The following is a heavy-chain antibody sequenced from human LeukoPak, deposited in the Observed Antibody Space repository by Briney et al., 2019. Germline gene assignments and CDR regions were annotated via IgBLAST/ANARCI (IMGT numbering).Heavy chain of an antibody. V-gene: IGHV3-23*01. Sequence: GGSLRLSCAASGFTFNNYAMNWVRQAPGEGLQWVSGIGAGGTYTYYADSVKGRFTISRDNSRNTVYLQMNSLRAEDTAVYYCARVSGYWGSGNYYFDYWGQGTLVTVSS. J-gene: IGHJ4*02. D-gene: IGHD3-10*01. CDR1: GFTFNNYA. CDR3: ARVSGYWGSGNYYFDY. CDR2: IGAGGTYT.